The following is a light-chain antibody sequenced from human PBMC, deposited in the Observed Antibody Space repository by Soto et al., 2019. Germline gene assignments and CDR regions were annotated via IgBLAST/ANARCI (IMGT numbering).Light chain of an antibody. CDR2: GTL. J-gene: IGKJ3*01. CDR3: QHLNNYPPFT. CDR1: QDIKTY. V-gene: IGKV1-9*01. Sequence: IQLTQSPSSLSASVGDRVSITCRASQDIKTYLAWYQQKQGKAPKLLISGTLTLQSGVPSRFNGSGSWTDFTLTISRLQPEDFATYYCQHLNNYPPFTFGPGTKVDLE.